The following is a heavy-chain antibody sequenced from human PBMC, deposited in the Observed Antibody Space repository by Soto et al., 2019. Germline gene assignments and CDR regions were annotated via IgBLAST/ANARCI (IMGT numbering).Heavy chain of an antibody. CDR3: ARGGPYYYYCSGYLTFDY. CDR1: GYTFTIYY. D-gene: IGHD3-22*01. Sequence: ASVKVSCKASGYTFTIYYMHWVRQAPGQGLEWMGIINPSGGSTSYAQKFQGRVTMTRDTSTSTVYMELSSLRSEDTAVYYCARGGPYYYYCSGYLTFDYWGQGTLVTVSS. V-gene: IGHV1-46*01. CDR2: INPSGGST. J-gene: IGHJ4*02.